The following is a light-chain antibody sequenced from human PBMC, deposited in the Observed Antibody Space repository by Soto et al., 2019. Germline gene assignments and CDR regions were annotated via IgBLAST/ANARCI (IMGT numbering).Light chain of an antibody. CDR3: QQSYNTPWT. CDR2: AAS. CDR1: QVISTS. Sequence: DIQLTQSPSFLSPSIGESVTITCRASQVISTSLAWYQVKPGKAPKLLIYAASTLESGVPSRFSATVSGTEFSLTITSLQPEDFATYYCQQSYNTPWTFGQGTKVDIK. V-gene: IGKV1-9*01. J-gene: IGKJ1*01.